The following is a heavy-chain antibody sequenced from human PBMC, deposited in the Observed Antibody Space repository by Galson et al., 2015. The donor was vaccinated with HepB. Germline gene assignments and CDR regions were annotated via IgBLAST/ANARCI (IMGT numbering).Heavy chain of an antibody. CDR1: GFTFSSYA. CDR2: ISGSGGST. J-gene: IGHJ4*02. Sequence: SLRLSCAASGFTFSSYAMSWVRQAPGKGLEWVSAISGSGGSTYYADSVKGRFTISRDNSKNTLYLQMNSLRAEDTAVYYCAKAEDDYGDYDSFDYWGQGTLVTVSS. V-gene: IGHV3-23*01. CDR3: AKAEDDYGDYDSFDY. D-gene: IGHD4-17*01.